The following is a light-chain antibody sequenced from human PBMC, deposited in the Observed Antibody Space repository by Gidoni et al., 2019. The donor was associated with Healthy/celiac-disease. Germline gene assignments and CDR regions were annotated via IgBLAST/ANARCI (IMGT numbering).Light chain of an antibody. V-gene: IGKV3-11*01. J-gene: IGKJ4*01. CDR2: DAS. CDR1: QSVSSY. Sequence: EMVLTQSPATLSLSPGERATPSCSARQSVSSYLAWYQQNPGQAPRLLIYDASNRATGIPARFSGSGSESSFSLPISSLEPEDFAVYYCYQRSNWPPLTFGAGTKVEIK. CDR3: YQRSNWPPLT.